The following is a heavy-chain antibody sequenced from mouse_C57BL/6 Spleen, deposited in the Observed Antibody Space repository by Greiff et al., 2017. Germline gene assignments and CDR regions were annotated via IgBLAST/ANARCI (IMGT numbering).Heavy chain of an antibody. V-gene: IGHV5-6*01. D-gene: IGHD2-4*01. CDR3: ARHRGIYYDYDSLSYFDY. Sequence: EVQVVESGGDLVKPGGSLKLSCAASGFTFSSYGMSWVRQTPDKRLEWVATISSGGSYTYYPASVKGRFTISRDHAKNTLYLQMSSLKSEDTAMYYCARHRGIYYDYDSLSYFDYWGQGTTLTVSS. J-gene: IGHJ2*01. CDR2: ISSGGSYT. CDR1: GFTFSSYG.